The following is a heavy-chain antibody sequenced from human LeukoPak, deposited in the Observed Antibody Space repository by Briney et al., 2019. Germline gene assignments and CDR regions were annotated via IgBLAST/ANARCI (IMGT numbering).Heavy chain of an antibody. CDR2: ISSSGSTI. CDR3: ATANNWNYALGY. Sequence: GGSLRLSCAASGFTFSSYEMNWVRQAPGKGLEWVSYISSSGSTIYYADSVKGRFTISRDNAKNSLYLQMNSLRSDDTAMYYCATANNWNYALGYWGQGTLVTVSS. J-gene: IGHJ4*02. D-gene: IGHD1-7*01. V-gene: IGHV3-48*03. CDR1: GFTFSSYE.